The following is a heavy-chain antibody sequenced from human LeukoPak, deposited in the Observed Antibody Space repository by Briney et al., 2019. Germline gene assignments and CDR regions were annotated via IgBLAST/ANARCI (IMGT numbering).Heavy chain of an antibody. Sequence: PGGSLRLSCAASGFTFSSYAMSWVRQTAGKGLEWVSSISSSGGSTYYADSVKGRFTISRDYSKNTLYLQMNSLRAEDTAVYYCAEDLFTYGTAPLDYWGQGTLVTVSS. CDR3: AEDLFTYGTAPLDY. CDR1: GFTFSSYA. V-gene: IGHV3-23*01. D-gene: IGHD3-10*01. J-gene: IGHJ4*02. CDR2: ISSSGGST.